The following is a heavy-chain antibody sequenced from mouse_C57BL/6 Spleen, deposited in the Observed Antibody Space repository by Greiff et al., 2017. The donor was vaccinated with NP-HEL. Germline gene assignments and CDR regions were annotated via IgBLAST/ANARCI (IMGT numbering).Heavy chain of an antibody. CDR2: INPNNGGT. J-gene: IGHJ2*01. Sequence: EVQLQQSGPELVKPGASVKISCKASGYTFTDYYMNWVKQSHGKSLEWIGDINPNNGGTSYNQKFKGKATLTVDKSSSTAYMELRSLTSDDSAVYYCASGDYDYDGGGHYFDYWGQGTTLTVSS. D-gene: IGHD2-4*01. V-gene: IGHV1-26*01. CDR1: GYTFTDYY. CDR3: ASGDYDYDGGGHYFDY.